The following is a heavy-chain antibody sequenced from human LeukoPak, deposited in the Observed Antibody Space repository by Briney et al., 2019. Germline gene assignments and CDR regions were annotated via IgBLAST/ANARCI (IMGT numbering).Heavy chain of an antibody. V-gene: IGHV3-11*04. CDR1: GFTFSDYY. CDR2: ISSSGSTI. D-gene: IGHD3-10*01. CDR3: AKVGVVLGKWLDP. J-gene: IGHJ5*02. Sequence: GGSLRLSCAASGFTFSDYYMSWIRQAPGKGLEWVSYISSSGSTIYYADSVKGRFTISRDNAKNSLYLQMNSLRVEDTAVYYCAKVGVVLGKWLDPWGQGTVVVVSS.